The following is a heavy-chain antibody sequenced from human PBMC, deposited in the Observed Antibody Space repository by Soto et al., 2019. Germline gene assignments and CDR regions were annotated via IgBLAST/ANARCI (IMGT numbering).Heavy chain of an antibody. CDR1: GFTFSSYW. V-gene: IGHV3-7*01. J-gene: IGHJ6*02. Sequence: EVQLVESGGGLVKPGGALRLSCAASGFTFSSYWMSWVRQAPGKGLEWVANIKKDGSEKYYVDSVKGRFTISRDNAKNSLYLQMNSLRAEDTAVYYCARRRYYYGSGSYYNSYYGMDVWGQGTTVTVSS. D-gene: IGHD3-10*01. CDR3: ARRRYYYGSGSYYNSYYGMDV. CDR2: IKKDGSEK.